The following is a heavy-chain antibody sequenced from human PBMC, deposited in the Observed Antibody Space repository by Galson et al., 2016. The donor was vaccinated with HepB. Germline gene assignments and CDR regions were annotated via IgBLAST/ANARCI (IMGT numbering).Heavy chain of an antibody. V-gene: IGHV3-23*01. D-gene: IGHD5-12*01. CDR3: AKDSPGHSGYDWDY. CDR1: GFTFSAYA. CDR2: ISDSGGNS. J-gene: IGHJ4*02. Sequence: SLRLSCATSGFTFSAYAMTWVRQAPGKGLEWVSLISDSGGNSYYADSVKGRFTISRDNSRNTLYLQMNSLRVEDTAVYYCAKDSPGHSGYDWDYWGQGTLVTVSS.